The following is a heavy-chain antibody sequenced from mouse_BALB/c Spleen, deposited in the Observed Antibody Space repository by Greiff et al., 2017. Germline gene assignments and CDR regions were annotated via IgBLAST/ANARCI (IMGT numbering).Heavy chain of an antibody. V-gene: IGHV10-1*02. D-gene: IGHD2-1*01. CDR1: GFTFNTYA. J-gene: IGHJ4*01. CDR2: IRSKSNNYAT. CDR3: VRQGDGNYNWVVVDY. Sequence: EVKLVESGGGLVQPKGSLKLSCAASGFTFNTYAMNWVRQPPGKGLEWVAHIRSKSNNYATYYADSVKDRLTISRDDSQSMLYLQMNNLKTEDTAMYYSVRQGDGNYNWVVVDYWGQGTSVTVSS.